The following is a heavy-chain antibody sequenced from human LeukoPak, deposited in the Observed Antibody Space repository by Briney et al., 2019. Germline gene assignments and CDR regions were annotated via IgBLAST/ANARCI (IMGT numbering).Heavy chain of an antibody. Sequence: SQTLSLTCTVSGGSISTYKWCCVRQPPGEGLEWVSDIHDSVSTNYNPSPKRRATISVDTSKNQFSLRLNSVTSADTAVYNCASRRSLPRGYNSGYYHRYMDVWGKGTTVTVAS. D-gene: IGHD5-18*01. CDR2: IHDSVST. V-gene: IGHV4-59*01. CDR1: GGSISTYK. J-gene: IGHJ6*03. CDR3: ASRRSLPRGYNSGYYHRYMDV.